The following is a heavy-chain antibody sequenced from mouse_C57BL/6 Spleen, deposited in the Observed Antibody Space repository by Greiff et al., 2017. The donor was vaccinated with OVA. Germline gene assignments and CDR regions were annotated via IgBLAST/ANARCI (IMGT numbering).Heavy chain of an antibody. CDR3: TRGGD. CDR2: IDPETGGT. CDR1: GYTFTDYE. J-gene: IGHJ2*01. Sequence: QVTLKESGAELVRPGASVTLSCKASGYTFTDYEMHWVKQTPVHGLEWIGAIDPETGGTAYNQKFKGKAILTAAKSSSTAYMELRSLTSAASAVLYSTRGGDGGKGTTRTGSS. V-gene: IGHV1-15*01.